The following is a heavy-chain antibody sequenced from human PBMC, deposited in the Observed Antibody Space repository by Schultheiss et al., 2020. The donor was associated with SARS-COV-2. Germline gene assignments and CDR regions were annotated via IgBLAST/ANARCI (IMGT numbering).Heavy chain of an antibody. Sequence: SQTLSLTCTVSGGSVSSGSYYWSWIRQPPGKGLEWIGSIYYSGSTYYNPSLKSRVTISVDTSKNQFSLKLSSVTAADTAVYYCARPRHGDYSFDYWGQGTLVTVSS. V-gene: IGHV4-39*01. J-gene: IGHJ4*02. CDR3: ARPRHGDYSFDY. CDR1: GGSVSSGSYY. D-gene: IGHD4-17*01. CDR2: IYYSGST.